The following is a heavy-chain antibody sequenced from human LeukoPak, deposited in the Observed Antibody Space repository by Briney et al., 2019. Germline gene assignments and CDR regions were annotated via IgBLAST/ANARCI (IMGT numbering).Heavy chain of an antibody. CDR2: INHSGST. CDR1: GGSFSGYY. J-gene: IGHJ1*01. V-gene: IGHV4-34*01. D-gene: IGHD6-13*01. CDR3: ARSSWYPREYFQH. Sequence: PSETLSLTCAVYGGSFSGYYWSWIRQPPGKGLEWIGEINHSGSTNYNPSLKSRVTISVDTSKNQFSLKLSSVTAADTAVYYCARSSWYPREYFQHWGQGTLVTVSS.